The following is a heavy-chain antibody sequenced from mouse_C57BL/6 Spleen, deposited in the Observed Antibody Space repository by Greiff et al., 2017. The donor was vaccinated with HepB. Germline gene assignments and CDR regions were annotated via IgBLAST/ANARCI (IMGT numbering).Heavy chain of an antibody. D-gene: IGHD4-1*01. CDR2: IYPGSGST. V-gene: IGHV1-55*01. Sequence: QVQLQQPGAELVKPGASVKMSCKASGYTFTSYWITWVKQRPGQGLEWIGDIYPGSGSTNYNEKFKSKATLTVDTSSSTAYMQLSSLTSEDSAVYYCAREGGGITGTGDYWGQGTTLTVSS. CDR1: GYTFTSYW. CDR3: AREGGGITGTGDY. J-gene: IGHJ2*01.